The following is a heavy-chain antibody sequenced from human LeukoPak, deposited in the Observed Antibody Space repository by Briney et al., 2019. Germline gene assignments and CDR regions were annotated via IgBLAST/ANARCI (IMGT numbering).Heavy chain of an antibody. V-gene: IGHV4-59*01. Sequence: SETLSLTCTVSGGSISSYYWSWLRQPPGKGLEWIGYIYYSGSTNYNPSLKSRVTISVDTSKNQFSLKLSSVTAADTAVYYCARDREYGLYMDVGGKGTTVTVSS. CDR2: IYYSGST. D-gene: IGHD3-10*01. CDR1: GGSISSYY. J-gene: IGHJ6*03. CDR3: ARDREYGLYMDV.